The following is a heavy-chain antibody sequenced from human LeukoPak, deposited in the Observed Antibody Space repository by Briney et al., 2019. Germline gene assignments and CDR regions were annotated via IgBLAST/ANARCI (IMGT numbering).Heavy chain of an antibody. D-gene: IGHD1-26*01. CDR1: GFTFSSYA. V-gene: IGHV3-23*01. CDR3: AKDRELHRARYFDY. Sequence: GGSLRLSCAASGFTFSSYAMSWVRQAPGKGLEWVLAISGSGGSTYYADSVKGRFTISRDNSKNTLYLQMNSLRAEDTAVYYCAKDRELHRARYFDYWGQGTLVTVSS. J-gene: IGHJ4*02. CDR2: ISGSGGST.